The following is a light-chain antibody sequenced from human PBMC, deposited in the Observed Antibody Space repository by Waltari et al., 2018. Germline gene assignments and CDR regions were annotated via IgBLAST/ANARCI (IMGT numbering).Light chain of an antibody. Sequence: QSILYNPNHTNYVAWYQQKPGQPPKPLIYWAPTRESGVPEQFSGRRSGTDYTLTSSSLQAEDEAVYYCQQSDRRRKFGQGPKVEIK. J-gene: IGKJ1*01. CDR2: WAP. V-gene: IGKV4-1*01. CDR1: QSILYNPNHTNY. CDR3: QQSDRRRK.